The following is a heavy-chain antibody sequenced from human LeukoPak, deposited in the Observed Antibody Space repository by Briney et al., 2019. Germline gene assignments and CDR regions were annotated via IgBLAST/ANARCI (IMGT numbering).Heavy chain of an antibody. D-gene: IGHD3-10*01. CDR1: GGSISSYY. CDR3: ARGAMGVRGVTNWFDP. Sequence: SETLSLTCTVSGGSISSYYWSWIRQPPGKGLEWIGYIYYSGSTNYNPSLKSRVTISVDTSRNQFSLKLSSVTAADTAVYYCARGAMGVRGVTNWFDPWGQGTLVTVSS. CDR2: IYYSGST. V-gene: IGHV4-59*08. J-gene: IGHJ5*02.